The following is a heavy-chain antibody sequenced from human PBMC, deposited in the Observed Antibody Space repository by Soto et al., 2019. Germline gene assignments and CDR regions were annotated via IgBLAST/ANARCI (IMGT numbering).Heavy chain of an antibody. CDR2: INYRGST. V-gene: IGHV4-34*01. CDR1: GGYFSYY. J-gene: IGHJ4*02. Sequence: QVQLQQWGAGLLKPSETLSLTCAFDGGYFSYYWSWVRQPPGKGLEWIGEINYRGSTHYNPSLKSRVTISVDTSKNQFSLNLSSVTAADTAVYYCARTSRFDSWGQGTLVTVSS. D-gene: IGHD6-6*01. CDR3: ARTSRFDS.